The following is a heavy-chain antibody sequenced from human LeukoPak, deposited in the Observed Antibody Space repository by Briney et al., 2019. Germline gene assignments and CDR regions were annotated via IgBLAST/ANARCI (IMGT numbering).Heavy chain of an antibody. J-gene: IGHJ4*02. D-gene: IGHD3-9*01. CDR1: GFTFSNAW. CDR3: AKDPTWTYYDILTGDY. Sequence: GGSLRLSCAASGFTFSNAWMSWVRQAPGKGLEWVSAISGSGGSTYYADSVKGRFTISRDNSKNTLYLQMNSLRAEDTAVYYCAKDPTWTYYDILTGDYWGQGTLVTISS. V-gene: IGHV3-23*01. CDR2: ISGSGGST.